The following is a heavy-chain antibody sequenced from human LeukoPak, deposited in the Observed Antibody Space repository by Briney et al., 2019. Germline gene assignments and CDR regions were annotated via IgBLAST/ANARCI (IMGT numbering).Heavy chain of an antibody. CDR2: FDPEDGET. V-gene: IGHV1-24*01. Sequence: ASVKVSCKVSGYTLTELSMHWVRQAPGKGLEWMGGFDPEDGETIYAQKFQGRVTMTEDTSTDTAYMEMSSLRSEDTAVYYCAKPSNYGDYVSVPGYYYYYGMDVWGQGTTVTVSS. D-gene: IGHD4-17*01. J-gene: IGHJ6*02. CDR3: AKPSNYGDYVSVPGYYYYYGMDV. CDR1: GYTLTELS.